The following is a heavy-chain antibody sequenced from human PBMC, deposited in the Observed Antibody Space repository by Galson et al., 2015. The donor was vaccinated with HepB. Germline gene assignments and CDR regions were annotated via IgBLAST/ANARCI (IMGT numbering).Heavy chain of an antibody. CDR3: ARIRIVVVPTTIKGDYYYYMDV. V-gene: IGHV3-11*01. D-gene: IGHD2-2*01. Sequence: SLRLSCAASGFTFSSYAMSWVRQAPGKGLEWLSYITGTGSTIYYADSMEGRFTISRDNARNSLYLQMNSLRADDTAVYYCARIRIVVVPTTIKGDYYYYMDVWGKGTTVTVSS. J-gene: IGHJ6*03. CDR2: ITGTGSTI. CDR1: GFTFSSYA.